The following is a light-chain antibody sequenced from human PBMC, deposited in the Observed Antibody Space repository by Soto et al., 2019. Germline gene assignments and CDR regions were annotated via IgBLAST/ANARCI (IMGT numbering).Light chain of an antibody. Sequence: AIQLTQSPSSLSASVGDRVTITCRASQGISSALAWYQHKPGRAPRLLIYDASSLQSGVSSRFSGSGSGTDFTLTISSLQPEDFATYYCHQLQSYALTFGGGTKLAIK. CDR3: HQLQSYALT. J-gene: IGKJ4*01. CDR2: DAS. V-gene: IGKV1-13*02. CDR1: QGISSA.